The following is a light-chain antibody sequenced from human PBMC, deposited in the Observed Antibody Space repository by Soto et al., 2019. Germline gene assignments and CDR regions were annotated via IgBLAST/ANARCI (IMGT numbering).Light chain of an antibody. Sequence: QSALTQPASVSGSPGQSITISCTGTSIDVGGYNYVSWYQQHPGKAPKLMIYDVSNRPSGVSNRFSGSKSGNTASLTISGLQAEDDADYYCSSYTSSSPLVFGGGTKLTVL. CDR1: SIDVGGYNY. CDR3: SSYTSSSPLV. J-gene: IGLJ2*01. V-gene: IGLV2-14*01. CDR2: DVS.